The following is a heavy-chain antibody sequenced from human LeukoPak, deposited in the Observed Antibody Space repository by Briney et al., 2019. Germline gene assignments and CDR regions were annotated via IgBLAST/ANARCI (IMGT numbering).Heavy chain of an antibody. CDR1: GGTFSSYA. V-gene: IGHV1-69*05. D-gene: IGHD2-2*01. Sequence: ASVKVSCKASGGTFSSYAISWVRQAPGQGLEWMGGIIPIFGTANYAQKFQGRVTITTDESTSTAYMELSSLRSEDTAVYYCASPYCSSTSCYAPWPFDYWGQGTLVTVSS. J-gene: IGHJ4*02. CDR3: ASPYCSSTSCYAPWPFDY. CDR2: IIPIFGTA.